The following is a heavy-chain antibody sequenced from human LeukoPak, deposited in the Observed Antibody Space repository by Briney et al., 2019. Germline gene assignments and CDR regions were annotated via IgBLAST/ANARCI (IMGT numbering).Heavy chain of an antibody. D-gene: IGHD4-17*01. CDR2: ISGSGGST. Sequence: GGSLRLSCAASGFTFSSYAMSWVRQAPGKGLEWVSAISGSGGSTYYADSVKGRFTISRDNSKNTLYLQMNSLRAEDTAVYSCAKHYGDYVGAFDIWGQGTMVTVSS. J-gene: IGHJ3*02. V-gene: IGHV3-23*01. CDR3: AKHYGDYVGAFDI. CDR1: GFTFSSYA.